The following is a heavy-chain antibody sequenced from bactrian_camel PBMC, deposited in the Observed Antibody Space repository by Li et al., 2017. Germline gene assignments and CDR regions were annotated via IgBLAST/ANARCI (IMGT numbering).Heavy chain of an antibody. J-gene: IGHJ4*01. V-gene: IGHV3S31*01. CDR1: GFTFSSYA. D-gene: IGHD1*01. CDR2: ISSGGGAA. CDR3: AADGGAWSSSKLRLGDLQF. Sequence: DVQLVESGGDLVQPGGSLRLSCVASGFTFSSYAMSWVRQAPGKAREGVAAISSGGGAAAYAVSVKGRFTISRDNAKSTLYLQMNSLKPEDTAMYYCAADGGAWSSSKLRLGDLQFWGQGTQVTVS.